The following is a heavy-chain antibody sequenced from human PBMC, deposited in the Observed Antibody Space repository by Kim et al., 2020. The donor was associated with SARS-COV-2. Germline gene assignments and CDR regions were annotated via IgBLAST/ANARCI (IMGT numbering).Heavy chain of an antibody. Sequence: RGSLRLSCAASGFTFSSYGMHWVRQAPGKGLEWVAVIWYDGSNKYYADSVKGRFTISRDNSKNTLYLQMNSLRAEDTAVYYCARDAKYYDILTGYYPPYYYYGMDVWGQGTTVTVSS. D-gene: IGHD3-9*01. CDR3: ARDAKYYDILTGYYPPYYYYGMDV. CDR2: IWYDGSNK. J-gene: IGHJ6*02. CDR1: GFTFSSYG. V-gene: IGHV3-33*01.